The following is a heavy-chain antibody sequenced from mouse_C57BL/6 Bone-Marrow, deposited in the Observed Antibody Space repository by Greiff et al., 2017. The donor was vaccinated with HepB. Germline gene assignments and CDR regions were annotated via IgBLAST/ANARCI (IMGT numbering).Heavy chain of an antibody. CDR1: GYTFTSYN. J-gene: IGHJ1*03. Sequence: SGAELVRPGASVKMSCKASGYTFTSYNMHWVKQTPRQGLEWIGAIYPGNGDTSYNQKFKGKATLTVDKSSSTAYMQLSSLTSEDSAVYFCASPHYYGSSYGYFDVWGTGTTVTVSS. CDR3: ASPHYYGSSYGYFDV. CDR2: IYPGNGDT. V-gene: IGHV1-12*01. D-gene: IGHD1-1*01.